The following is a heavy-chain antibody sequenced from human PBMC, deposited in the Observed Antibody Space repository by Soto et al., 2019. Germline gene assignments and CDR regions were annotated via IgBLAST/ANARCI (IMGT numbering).Heavy chain of an antibody. Sequence: QVQLQESGPGLVKPSQTLFLTCTVSGASISSGDYYWSWIRQPTGTGLEWIGYIYDNGNTYYTPYLKSQVTRSVYTYENQVSQKLTSMTAAHTGMYYSASATLQYLPDFDYWGQGTLDTVSS. CDR3: ASATLQYLPDFDY. V-gene: IGHV4-30-4*01. D-gene: IGHD2-2*01. CDR1: GASISSGDYY. CDR2: IYDNGNT. J-gene: IGHJ4*02.